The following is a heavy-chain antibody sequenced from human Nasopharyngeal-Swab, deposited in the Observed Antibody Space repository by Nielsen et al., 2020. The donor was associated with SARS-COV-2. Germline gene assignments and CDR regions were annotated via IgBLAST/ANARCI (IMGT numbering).Heavy chain of an antibody. D-gene: IGHD6-19*01. CDR3: ARGYGSGWYYFDY. CDR2: ISGSGGRT. Sequence: GGSLRLSCAASGFTFDNYAMSWVRQAPGKGLEWVSAISGSGGRTYYADSVKGRFTISRHNSKNTLYLQMNSLRAEDTAVYYCARGYGSGWYYFDYWGQGTLVTVSS. V-gene: IGHV3-23*01. CDR1: GFTFDNYA. J-gene: IGHJ4*02.